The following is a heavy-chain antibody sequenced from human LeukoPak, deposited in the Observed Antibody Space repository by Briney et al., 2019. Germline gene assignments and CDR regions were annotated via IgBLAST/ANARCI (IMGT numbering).Heavy chain of an antibody. J-gene: IGHJ4*02. D-gene: IGHD1-1*01. CDR3: ARDTSY. Sequence: SETLSLTCAVSGGPFSGYFWSWIRQSSGKGLEWIGEIHNSGTTNYNPSLNSRVTISVDTSKNQFSLKLSSVTAADTAVYYCARDTSYWGQGTLVTVSS. CDR2: IHNSGTT. CDR1: GGPFSGYF. V-gene: IGHV4-34*01.